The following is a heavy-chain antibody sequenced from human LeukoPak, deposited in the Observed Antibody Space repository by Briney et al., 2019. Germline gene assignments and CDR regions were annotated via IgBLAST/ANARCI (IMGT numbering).Heavy chain of an antibody. J-gene: IGHJ3*02. Sequence: SETLSLTCAVYGGSFSGYYWSWIRQPPGKGLEWIGEINHSGSTNYNPSLKSRVTISVDTSKNQSSLKLSSVTAADTAVYYCARVYDGYAFRWAFDIWGQGTMVTVSS. V-gene: IGHV4-34*01. CDR3: ARVYDGYAFRWAFDI. CDR1: GGSFSGYY. CDR2: INHSGST. D-gene: IGHD5-24*01.